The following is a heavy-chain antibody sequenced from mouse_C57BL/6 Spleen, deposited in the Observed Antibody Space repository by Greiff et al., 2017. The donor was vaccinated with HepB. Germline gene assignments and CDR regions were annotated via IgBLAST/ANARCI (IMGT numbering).Heavy chain of an antibody. CDR1: GYTFTSYW. CDR3: ARGNYGYAWFAY. V-gene: IGHV1-53*01. J-gene: IGHJ3*01. D-gene: IGHD2-2*01. CDR2: INPSNGGT. Sequence: QVQLQQPGTELVKPGASVKQSCKASGYTFTSYWMHWVKQRRGQGLEWIGNINPSNGGTNYNEKFKSKATLTVDKSSSTAYMQLSSLTSEDSAVYYCARGNYGYAWFAYWSQGTLVIVSA.